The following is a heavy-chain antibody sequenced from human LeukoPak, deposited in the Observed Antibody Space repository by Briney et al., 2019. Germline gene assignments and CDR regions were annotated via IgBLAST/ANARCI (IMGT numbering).Heavy chain of an antibody. CDR2: ISWNSGSI. CDR1: GFTFDDYA. Sequence: GGSLRLSCAASGFTFDDYAMHWVRQAPGKGLEWVSGISWNSGSIVYVDSVKGRFTISRDNAKNSLYLQMNSLRAEDTAVYYCARGPGLAYWGQGTLVTVSS. V-gene: IGHV3-9*01. CDR3: ARGPGLAY. J-gene: IGHJ4*02. D-gene: IGHD3-16*01.